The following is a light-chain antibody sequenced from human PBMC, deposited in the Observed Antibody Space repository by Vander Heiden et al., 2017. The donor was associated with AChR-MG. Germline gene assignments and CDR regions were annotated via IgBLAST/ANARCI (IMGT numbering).Light chain of an antibody. CDR1: QNVRSN. Sequence: EIVMTQSPATLSVSPGERVTLSCRVSQNVRSNLAWYQQKPGQAPRLLIYAASTRATGIPARFSGSGSGTEFTLTSSSLQSEDFAAYYCQHYNNWPPYTFGQGTNLEIK. CDR3: QHYNNWPPYT. V-gene: IGKV3-15*01. CDR2: AAS. J-gene: IGKJ2*01.